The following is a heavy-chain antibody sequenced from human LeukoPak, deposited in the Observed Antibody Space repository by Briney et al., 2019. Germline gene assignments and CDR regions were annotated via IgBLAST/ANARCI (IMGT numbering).Heavy chain of an antibody. CDR3: ARFFRYSSSSAWGY. CDR2: IKQDGSEK. J-gene: IGHJ4*02. D-gene: IGHD6-6*01. CDR1: GFSFSYYW. Sequence: AGGSLRLSCAASGFSFSYYWMSWVRQAPGKGLEWVAKIKQDGSEKYYVDSVKGRFTISRDNAKNSLYLQMSSLRAEDTAVYYCARFFRYSSSSAWGYWGQGTLVNVSS. V-gene: IGHV3-7*01.